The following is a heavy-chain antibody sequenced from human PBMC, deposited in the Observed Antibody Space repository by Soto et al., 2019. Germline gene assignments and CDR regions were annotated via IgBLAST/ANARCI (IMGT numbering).Heavy chain of an antibody. CDR1: GGSFSGYY. J-gene: IGHJ5*02. D-gene: IGHD3-10*01. Sequence: PSETLSLTCAVYGGSFSGYYWSWIRQPPGKGLEWIGYIYYSGSFYYNPSLKSRVTISVDTSKNQFSPKLSSVTAADTAVYYCAREYMVRGVTNWFDPWGQGTLVTVSS. CDR3: AREYMVRGVTNWFDP. CDR2: IYYSGSF. V-gene: IGHV4-30-4*08.